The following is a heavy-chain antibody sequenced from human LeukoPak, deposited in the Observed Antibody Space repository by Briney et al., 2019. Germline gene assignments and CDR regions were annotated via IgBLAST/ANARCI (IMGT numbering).Heavy chain of an antibody. V-gene: IGHV4-31*03. CDR3: ARGTYYDFWSGCTYGMDV. J-gene: IGHJ6*02. CDR1: GGSISSGGYY. Sequence: SQTLSLTCTVSGGSISSGGYYWSWIRQHPGKGLEWIGYIYYSGSTYYNPSLKSRVTISVDTSKNQFSLKLSSVTAADTAVYYCARGTYYDFWSGCTYGMDVWGQGTTVTVSS. CDR2: IYYSGST. D-gene: IGHD3-3*01.